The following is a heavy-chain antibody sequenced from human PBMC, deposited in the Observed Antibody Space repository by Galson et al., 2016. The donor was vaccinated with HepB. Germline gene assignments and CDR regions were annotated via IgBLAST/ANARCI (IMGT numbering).Heavy chain of an antibody. D-gene: IGHD1-26*01. J-gene: IGHJ1*01. CDR3: AQDKASMSVGATNFQH. CDR2: INQDGSEK. Sequence: SLRLSCAASGFTFRSYWMSWVRQAPGKGLEWVANINQDGSEKYSVDSVKGRFTISRDNAKNSLYLQMNSLRAEDTAFYYCAQDKASMSVGATNFQHWGQGTLVTVPS. V-gene: IGHV3-7*03. CDR1: GFTFRSYW.